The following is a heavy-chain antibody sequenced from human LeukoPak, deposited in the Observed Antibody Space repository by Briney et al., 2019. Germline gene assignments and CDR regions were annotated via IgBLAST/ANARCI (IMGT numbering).Heavy chain of an antibody. D-gene: IGHD6-13*01. CDR1: GDSVSSDSAA. V-gene: IGHV6-1*01. CDR2: TYYRSKWYN. J-gene: IGHJ5*02. CDR3: ARDPSSSSWYVGSWFDP. Sequence: SQTLSLTCAISGDSVSSDSAAWNWIRQSPSRGLEWLGRTYYRSKWYNDYAVSVKSRITINPDTSKNQFSLQLNSVTPEDTAVYYCARDPSSSSWYVGSWFDPWGQGTLVTVSS.